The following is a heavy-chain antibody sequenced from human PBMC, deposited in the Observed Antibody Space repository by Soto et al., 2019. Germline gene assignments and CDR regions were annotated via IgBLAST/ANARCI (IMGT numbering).Heavy chain of an antibody. J-gene: IGHJ2*01. CDR3: AKALWFGGNKNW. D-gene: IGHD3-10*01. Sequence: PSETLSLTCTVSSGSISFYYWSWIRQPPGKGLEWIASIYNSGTISYNSSLKSRVTISIDTSKKQFSLKVTSVTAADTAVYYCAKALWFGGNKNW. V-gene: IGHV4-59*01. CDR2: IYNSGTI. CDR1: SGSISFYY.